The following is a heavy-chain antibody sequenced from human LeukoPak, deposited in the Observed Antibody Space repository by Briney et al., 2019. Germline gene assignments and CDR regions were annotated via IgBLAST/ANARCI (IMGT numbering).Heavy chain of an antibody. CDR2: IIPILGIA. J-gene: IGHJ5*02. V-gene: IGHV1-69*04. D-gene: IGHD5-12*01. Sequence: GASVKVSCKASGGTFSSYAISWVRQAPGQELEWMGRIIPILGIANYAQKFQGRVTITADKSTSTAYMELSSLRSEDTAVYYCARVVRGYNWFDPWGQGTLVTVSS. CDR1: GGTFSSYA. CDR3: ARVVRGYNWFDP.